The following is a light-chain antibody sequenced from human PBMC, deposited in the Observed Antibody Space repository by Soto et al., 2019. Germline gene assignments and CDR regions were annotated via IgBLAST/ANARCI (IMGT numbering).Light chain of an antibody. CDR2: SNN. V-gene: IGLV1-44*01. CDR1: RSNIGSNT. Sequence: QSVLTQPHSASGTPGQRVTISCSGSRSNIGSNTVSWYQQLPGTAPKVLIYSNNQRPSGVPDRFSGSRSGTSASLAISGLQSEDEAVYYCAAWDGSLNGVLFGGGTKLTVL. J-gene: IGLJ2*01. CDR3: AAWDGSLNGVL.